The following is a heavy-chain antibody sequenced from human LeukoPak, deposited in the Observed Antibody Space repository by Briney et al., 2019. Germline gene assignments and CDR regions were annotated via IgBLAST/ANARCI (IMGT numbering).Heavy chain of an antibody. V-gene: IGHV1-3*01. D-gene: IGHD2/OR15-2a*01. CDR3: ARAPLTTYPR. CDR1: GYDFTSYA. CDR2: INVVNDNT. Sequence: ASVKVSCKTSGYDFTSYAMHWVRQAPGQRLEWMGWINVVNDNTKLSQKFRGRVTITSDTSASTAYMEMSSLRFDDTAVYYCARAPLTTYPRWGQGTLVTVSS. J-gene: IGHJ4*02.